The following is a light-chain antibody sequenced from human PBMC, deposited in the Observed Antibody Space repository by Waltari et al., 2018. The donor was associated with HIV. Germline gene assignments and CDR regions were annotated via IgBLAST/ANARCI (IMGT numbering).Light chain of an antibody. J-gene: IGLJ3*02. CDR2: RND. V-gene: IGLV1-47*01. CDR3: AAWDDSLSAWV. Sequence: QSVLTQQPSASGTPGQRVSISCSGSSSTIGSNYVYWYQQLPGTAPKLLMYRNDERPSGVPDRFSGSKSGTSASLAISGLRSEDETDYYCAAWDDSLSAWVFGGGTKLTVL. CDR1: SSTIGSNY.